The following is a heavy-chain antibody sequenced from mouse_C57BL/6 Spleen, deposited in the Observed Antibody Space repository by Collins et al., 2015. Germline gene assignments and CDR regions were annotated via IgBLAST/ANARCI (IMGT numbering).Heavy chain of an antibody. CDR1: GYTFTSYW. J-gene: IGHJ1*03. CDR3: ARSQRYDDYDEYFDV. Sequence: QVQLQQSGAELVKPGASVKLSCKASGYTFTSYWMHWVKQRPGQDLEWIGMIHPNSGDTNYNENFKSKATLTVDKSSSTAYMQLSSLTSEDSAVYYCARSQRYDDYDEYFDVWGTGTTVTVSS. CDR2: IHPNSGDT. D-gene: IGHD2-4*01. V-gene: IGHV1-64*01.